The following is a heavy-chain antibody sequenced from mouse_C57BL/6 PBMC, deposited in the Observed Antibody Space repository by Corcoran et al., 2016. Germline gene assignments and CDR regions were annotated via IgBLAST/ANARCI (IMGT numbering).Heavy chain of an antibody. D-gene: IGHD1-1*01. Sequence: DVQLQESGPGLVKPSQSLSLTCSVTGYSITSGYYWNWIRQFPGNKLEWMGYISYDGSNNYNPSLKNRISITRDTSKNQFFLKLNSVTTEDTATYYCASFYYYGLYAMDYWGQGTSVIVSS. CDR3: ASFYYYGLYAMDY. J-gene: IGHJ4*01. CDR1: GYSITSGYY. CDR2: ISYDGSN. V-gene: IGHV3-6*01.